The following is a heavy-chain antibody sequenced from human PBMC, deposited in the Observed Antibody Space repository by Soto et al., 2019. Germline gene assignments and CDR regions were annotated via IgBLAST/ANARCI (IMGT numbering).Heavy chain of an antibody. CDR3: ARHGRGVGARPLDY. Sequence: ETLSLTCSVSGGSISSYYWSWIRQPPGKGLEWLAHIFSNDEKSYSTSLKSRLTISKDTSKSQVVLTMTNMDPVDTATYYCARHGRGVGARPLDYWGQGTLVTVSS. V-gene: IGHV2-26*01. CDR1: GGSISSYYW. D-gene: IGHD1-26*01. J-gene: IGHJ4*02. CDR2: IFSNDEK.